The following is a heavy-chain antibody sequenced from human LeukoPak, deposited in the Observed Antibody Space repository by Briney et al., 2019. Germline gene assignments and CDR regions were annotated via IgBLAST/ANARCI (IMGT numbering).Heavy chain of an antibody. Sequence: GGSLRLSCAASGFTFSSYAMSWVRQAPGKGLEWVSAISGSGDSTYYADSVKGRFTISRDNSKNTLYLQMNSLRADDTAVYYCAKALFGGNTCWGQGTLVTVSS. CDR3: AKALFGGNTC. J-gene: IGHJ4*02. V-gene: IGHV3-23*01. D-gene: IGHD2-15*01. CDR2: ISGSGDST. CDR1: GFTFSSYA.